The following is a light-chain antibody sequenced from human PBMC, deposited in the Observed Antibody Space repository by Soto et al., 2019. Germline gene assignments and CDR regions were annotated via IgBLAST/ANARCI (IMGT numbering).Light chain of an antibody. CDR2: EAS. J-gene: IGKJ1*01. CDR1: QTISSW. V-gene: IGKV1-5*03. CDR3: QHYNSYPAA. Sequence: DIQMTQSPATLSVSTGDRVTITCRASQTISSWLAWYQQKPGKAPKLLIYEASTLKSGVPSRFSGSGSGTEFTPTISCLQPDDFATYYCQHYNSYPAAFGQGTKVDIK.